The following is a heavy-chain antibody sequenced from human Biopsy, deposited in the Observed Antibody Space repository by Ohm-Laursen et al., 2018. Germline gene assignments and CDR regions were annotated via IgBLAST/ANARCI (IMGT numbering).Heavy chain of an antibody. V-gene: IGHV3-53*01. Sequence: GSLRLSCAASGFTFTDYYMSWVRQAPGMGLEWVSVIYSGDRPYYRESVRGRFTISRDNSKNTLYLQMNSLRADDTAVYYCARNKPGSSSGSDFDYWGQGTLVTVSS. CDR2: IYSGDRP. J-gene: IGHJ4*02. D-gene: IGHD6-6*01. CDR1: GFTFTDYY. CDR3: ARNKPGSSSGSDFDY.